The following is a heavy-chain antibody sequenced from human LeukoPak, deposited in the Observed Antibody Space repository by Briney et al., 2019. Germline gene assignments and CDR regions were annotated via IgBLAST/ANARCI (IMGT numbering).Heavy chain of an antibody. J-gene: IGHJ4*02. V-gene: IGHV4-39*07. CDR3: ARGYCSGGSCHYFDY. Sequence: PSETLSLTCTVSGGSISSSSYYWGWIRQPPGKGLEWIGSINYSGTTYYNPSLKSRVTISVDTSKNQFSLKLSSVTAADTAVYYCARGYCSGGSCHYFDYWGQGTLVTVSS. CDR2: INYSGTT. D-gene: IGHD2-15*01. CDR1: GGSISSSSYY.